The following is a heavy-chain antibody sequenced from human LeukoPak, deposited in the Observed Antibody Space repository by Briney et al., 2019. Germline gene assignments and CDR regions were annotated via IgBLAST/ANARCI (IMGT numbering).Heavy chain of an antibody. CDR3: ARAQREGQTYSYETNRLLTPRIYYMDA. CDR2: VSHSGSA. D-gene: IGHD2-21*01. J-gene: IGHJ6*03. V-gene: IGHV4-38-2*02. CDR1: GFSINSGYH. Sequence: SETLSLTCTVSGFSINSGYHWGWIRQPPGRGLEWIGGVSHSGSAYYNPSLKSPVAISVDTSRNQLSLRLTSVTAADTAVYYCARAQREGQTYSYETNRLLTPRIYYMDAWGKGTTVTVSS.